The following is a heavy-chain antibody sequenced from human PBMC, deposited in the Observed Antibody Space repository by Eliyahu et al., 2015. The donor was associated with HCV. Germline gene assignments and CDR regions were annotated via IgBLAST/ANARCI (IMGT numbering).Heavy chain of an antibody. D-gene: IGHD6-13*01. J-gene: IGHJ1*01. V-gene: IGHV4-59*01. CDR1: SGSINNYY. Sequence: QVQLQESGPGLVKPSETLSLSCTVSSGSINNYYWSWIRQPPGKGLEWIGYIYDRGSSNYNPSLKSRVTISADTSKNQLSLKLSSVTAADTAVYFCASSIAAAGISYFQYWGQGTLVTVSS. CDR3: ASSIAAAGISYFQY. CDR2: IYDRGSS.